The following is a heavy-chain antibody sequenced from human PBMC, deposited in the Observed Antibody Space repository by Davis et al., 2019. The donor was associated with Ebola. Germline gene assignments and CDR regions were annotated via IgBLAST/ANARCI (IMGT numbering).Heavy chain of an antibody. CDR3: ARGTDFYGSGSLH. CDR2: ISSSGSTI. CDR1: GFTFSDYY. D-gene: IGHD3-10*01. V-gene: IGHV3-11*04. Sequence: GESLKISCAASGFTFSDYYMSWIRQAPGKGLEWVSYISSSGSTIYYADSVKGRFTISRDNAKNSLYLQMNSLRAEDTAVYYCARGTDFYGSGSLHWGQGTLVTVSS. J-gene: IGHJ4*02.